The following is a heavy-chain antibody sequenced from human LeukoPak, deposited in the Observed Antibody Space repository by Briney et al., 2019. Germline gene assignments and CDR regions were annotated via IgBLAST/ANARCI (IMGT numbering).Heavy chain of an antibody. Sequence: GGSLRLSCAASGFTFSSYWMSWVRQAPGKGLEWVANIKQDGSEKYYVDSVKGRFTISRDNSENTLYLQMNSLRAEDTAVYYCANPPGGTHYWGQGTLVTVSS. D-gene: IGHD4-23*01. J-gene: IGHJ4*02. CDR3: ANPPGGTHY. V-gene: IGHV3-7*03. CDR2: IKQDGSEK. CDR1: GFTFSSYW.